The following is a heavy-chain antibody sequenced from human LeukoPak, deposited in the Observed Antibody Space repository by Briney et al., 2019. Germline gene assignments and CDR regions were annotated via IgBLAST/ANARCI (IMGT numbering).Heavy chain of an antibody. V-gene: IGHV1-24*01. D-gene: IGHD1-14*01. CDR2: FDPEDGET. CDR3: ATGKIKGWRKASFDP. Sequence: ASVKVSCKVSGYTLTELSVHWVRQAPGKGLEWMGGFDPEDGETIYAQKFQGRVTMTEDTSTDTAYMELSSLRSEDTAVYYCATGKIKGWRKASFDPWGQGTLVTVSS. J-gene: IGHJ5*02. CDR1: GYTLTELS.